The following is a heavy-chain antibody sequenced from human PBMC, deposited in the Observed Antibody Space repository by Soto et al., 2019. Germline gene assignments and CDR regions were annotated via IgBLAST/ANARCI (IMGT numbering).Heavy chain of an antibody. V-gene: IGHV3-23*01. Sequence: PGGSLRLSCAASGFTFSSYAMSWVRQAPGKGLEWVSAISGSGGSTYYADSVKGRFTISRDNSKNTLYLQMNSLRAEDTAVYYCAKDPVLLWFGELGSFDYWGQGTLVTVSS. CDR1: GFTFSSYA. D-gene: IGHD3-10*01. CDR2: ISGSGGST. J-gene: IGHJ4*02. CDR3: AKDPVLLWFGELGSFDY.